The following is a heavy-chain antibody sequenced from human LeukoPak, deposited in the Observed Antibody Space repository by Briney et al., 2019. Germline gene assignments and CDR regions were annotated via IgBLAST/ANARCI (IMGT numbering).Heavy chain of an antibody. CDR2: ISPYSGDT. D-gene: IGHD2-21*02. CDR1: GYTFTSYG. CDR3: ARDGTAYCGGDCYSVRFDP. V-gene: IGHV1-18*01. Sequence: ASVKVSCKASGYTFTSYGISWVRQAPGQGLEWMGWISPYSGDTTYAQKLQGRVTMTTDTSTSTAYMELRSLRSDGTAVYYCARDGTAYCGGDCYSVRFDPWGQGTLVTVSS. J-gene: IGHJ5*02.